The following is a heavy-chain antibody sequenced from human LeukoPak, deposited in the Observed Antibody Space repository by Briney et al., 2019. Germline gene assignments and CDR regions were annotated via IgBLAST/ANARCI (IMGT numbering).Heavy chain of an antibody. CDR3: ARESYDIVVVVAATWFDP. D-gene: IGHD2-15*01. J-gene: IGHJ5*02. V-gene: IGHV3-48*04. CDR1: GFTFSSYS. CDR2: ISSSSSTI. Sequence: GGSLRLSCAASGFTFSSYSMNWVRQAPGKGLEWVSYISSSSSTIYYADSVKGRFTISRDNAKNSLYLQMNSLRAEDTAVYYCARESYDIVVVVAATWFDPWGQGTLVTVSS.